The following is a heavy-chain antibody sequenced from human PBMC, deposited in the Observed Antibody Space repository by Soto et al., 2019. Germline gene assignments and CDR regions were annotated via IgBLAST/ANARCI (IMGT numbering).Heavy chain of an antibody. CDR2: INPSGGST. D-gene: IGHD3-16*02. CDR3: ARGKVHDYIWGSYRPPSDY. J-gene: IGHJ4*02. Sequence: GASVKVSCKASGYTFTSYYMHWVRQAPGQGLAWMGIINPSGGSTSYAQKFQGRVTMTRDTSISTAYMELSSLRSEDTAVYYCARGKVHDYIWGSYRPPSDYWGQGTLVTVSS. CDR1: GYTFTSYY. V-gene: IGHV1-46*01.